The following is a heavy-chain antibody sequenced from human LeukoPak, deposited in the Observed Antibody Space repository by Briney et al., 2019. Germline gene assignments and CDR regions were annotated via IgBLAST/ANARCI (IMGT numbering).Heavy chain of an antibody. D-gene: IGHD3-22*01. Sequence: ASVKVSCKASGYTFTSYGISWVRQAPGQGLEWMGWISAYNGNTNYAQKLQGRVTMTTDTSTSTAYMELRSLRSDDTAVYYCARDAAMIVVVMIDYWGQGTLVTVSS. CDR2: ISAYNGNT. CDR3: ARDAAMIVVVMIDY. CDR1: GYTFTSYG. V-gene: IGHV1-18*01. J-gene: IGHJ4*02.